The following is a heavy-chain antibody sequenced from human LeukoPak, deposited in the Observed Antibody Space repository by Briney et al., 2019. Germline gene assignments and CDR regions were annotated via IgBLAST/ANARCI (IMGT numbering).Heavy chain of an antibody. V-gene: IGHV3-23*01. D-gene: IGHD2-2*01. Sequence: GGSLRLSCAASGFTFSSYAMSWVRQAPGKGLDWVSAISGSGGSTYYADSVKGRFTISRDNSKNTLYLQMNSLRAEDTAVYYCAKTYQLLLWYFDYWGQGTLVTVSS. CDR1: GFTFSSYA. J-gene: IGHJ4*02. CDR3: AKTYQLLLWYFDY. CDR2: ISGSGGST.